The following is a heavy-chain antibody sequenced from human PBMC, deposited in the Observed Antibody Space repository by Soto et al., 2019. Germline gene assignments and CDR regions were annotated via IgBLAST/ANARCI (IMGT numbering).Heavy chain of an antibody. CDR1: GGSISSGGYY. Sequence: SETLSLTCTVSGGSISSGGYYWSWIRQHPGKGLEWIGYIYYSGSTYYNPSLKSRVTISVDTSKNQFSLKLSSVTAADTAVYYCAREIMETYGYAGYTSYYYYYMDVWGKGTTVTVSS. J-gene: IGHJ6*03. V-gene: IGHV4-31*03. D-gene: IGHD5-18*01. CDR2: IYYSGST. CDR3: AREIMETYGYAGYTSYYYYYMDV.